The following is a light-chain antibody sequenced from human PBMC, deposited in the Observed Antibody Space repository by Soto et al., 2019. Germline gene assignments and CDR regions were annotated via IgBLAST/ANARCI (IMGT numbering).Light chain of an antibody. CDR1: MRDVGAYNL. CDR3: SAYTAGSTLV. J-gene: IGLJ3*02. Sequence: QSALAQPASVSGSAGLSITISCSGTMRDVGAYNLVSWYQQHPGTAPKLIIYEVCNRPSGISSRFSVSRSGNTASLNISGLQSGAEGYYYCSAYTAGSTLVFGGGTK. V-gene: IGLV2-14*01. CDR2: EVC.